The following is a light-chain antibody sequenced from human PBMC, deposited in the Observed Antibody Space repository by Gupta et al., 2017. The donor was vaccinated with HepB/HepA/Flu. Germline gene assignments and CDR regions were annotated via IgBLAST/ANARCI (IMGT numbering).Light chain of an antibody. CDR1: SRDVGSYNS. Sequence: QSALTQPRSVSGSPGQSVAISCTGTSRDVGSYNSVSWYRQHPGKAPQLITYEVTRRPSGVPDRFSGSKSGNTASLTISGLQAEDEADYYCCSYEGSYSWVFGGGTKVTVL. CDR3: CSYEGSYSWV. CDR2: EVT. V-gene: IGLV2-11*01. J-gene: IGLJ3*02.